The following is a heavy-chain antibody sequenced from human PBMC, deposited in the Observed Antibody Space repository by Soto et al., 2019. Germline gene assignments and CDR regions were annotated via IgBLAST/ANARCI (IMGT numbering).Heavy chain of an antibody. D-gene: IGHD3-9*01. CDR3: ATAGLTGTV. Sequence: QLVESGGGSVQPGRSLRLSCAPSGFTFSSYEMNWVRQAPGKGLEWVSYISVSGTMRFYADAVKGRFTISRDNTKKILYLQMNGLRAEDTALYYCATAGLTGTVWGQGTTVTVSS. V-gene: IGHV3-48*03. J-gene: IGHJ6*02. CDR2: ISVSGTMR. CDR1: GFTFSSYE.